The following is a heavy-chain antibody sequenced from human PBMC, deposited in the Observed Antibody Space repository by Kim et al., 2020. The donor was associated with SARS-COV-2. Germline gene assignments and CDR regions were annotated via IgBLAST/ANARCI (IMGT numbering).Heavy chain of an antibody. CDR1: GGTFNSHY. V-gene: IGHV4-34*01. D-gene: IGHD2-8*01. CDR2: IDYSGKA. CDR3: ARGSELYSSSSWGS. J-gene: IGHJ5*02. Sequence: SETLSLTCAVHGGTFNSHYWSWIRQTPGKGLEWLGEIDYSGKANYNLSFKSRVTISVDTSSNQFSLHLTSVTAADTALYFCARGSELYSSSSWGSWGQGT.